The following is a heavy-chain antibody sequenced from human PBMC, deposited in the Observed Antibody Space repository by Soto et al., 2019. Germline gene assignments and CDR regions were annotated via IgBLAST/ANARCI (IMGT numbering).Heavy chain of an antibody. V-gene: IGHV1-18*01. CDR1: GYTFTSYG. Sequence: ASVKVSCKASGYTFTSYGISWVRQAPGKGLEWMGGIRAYNGKTIYAQKLQGRVTMTTDTSTSTAYMELRSLRSDDTAVYYCASAKYNWNDADYYYYGMDVWGQGTTVTVSS. CDR2: IRAYNGKT. D-gene: IGHD1-1*01. J-gene: IGHJ6*02. CDR3: ASAKYNWNDADYYYYGMDV.